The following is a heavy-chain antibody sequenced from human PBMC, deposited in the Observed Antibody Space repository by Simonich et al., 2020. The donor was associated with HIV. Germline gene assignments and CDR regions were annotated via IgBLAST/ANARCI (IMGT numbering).Heavy chain of an antibody. CDR2: IKHSGIT. CDR1: GGSFNGYY. V-gene: IGHV4-34*01. Sequence: QVQLQQWGAGLLKPSETLSLTCAVYGGSFNGYYWSWIRQSPERGLQWIGEIKHSGITNDNPSHMGRVTRSGDTSKNQFSLKMRSRFAADTAVYYCARGRSPPRTGVLDSWGQGTQVIVSS. D-gene: IGHD7-27*01. J-gene: IGHJ4*02. CDR3: ARGRSPPRTGVLDS.